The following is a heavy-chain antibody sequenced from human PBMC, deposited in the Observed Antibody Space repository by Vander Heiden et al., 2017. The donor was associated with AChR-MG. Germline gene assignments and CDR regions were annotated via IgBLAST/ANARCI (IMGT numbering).Heavy chain of an antibody. Sequence: QVQLQESGPELAKPSETLSLTCTVFGASVRSYYWTWIRQPAGKGLEWIGRVYASGSTDYNPSLKSRLTMSIDTSKNQFSLKLSSVTAADSAVYYCASPLHSTSSDYGLDVWGQGTTVTVSS. CDR3: ASPLHSTSSDYGLDV. V-gene: IGHV4-4*07. CDR2: VYASGST. J-gene: IGHJ6*02. D-gene: IGHD6-6*01. CDR1: GASVRSYY.